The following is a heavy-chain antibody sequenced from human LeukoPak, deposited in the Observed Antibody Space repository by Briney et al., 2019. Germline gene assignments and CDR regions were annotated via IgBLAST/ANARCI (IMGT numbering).Heavy chain of an antibody. Sequence: SETLSLTCTVSGGSISSYYWSWIRQPPGKGLEWIGYIYYSGSTNYNPSLKSRVTISVDTSKNQFSLRLSSVTAADTAVYYCARVPVNIWENWFDPWGQGTLVTVSS. CDR3: ARVPVNIWENWFDP. V-gene: IGHV4-59*12. CDR1: GGSISSYY. CDR2: IYYSGST. J-gene: IGHJ5*02. D-gene: IGHD1-26*01.